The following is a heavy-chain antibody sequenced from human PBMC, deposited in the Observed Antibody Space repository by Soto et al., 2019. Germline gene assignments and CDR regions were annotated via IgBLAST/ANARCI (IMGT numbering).Heavy chain of an antibody. V-gene: IGHV3-23*01. Sequence: GGSLRLSCAASGFTFSSYAMSWVRQAPGKGLEWVSAISGSGGSTYYADSVKGRFTISRDNSKNTLYLQMNSLRAEDTAVYYCAKVYYDFWSGYYIYWGQGTLVTVSS. CDR2: ISGSGGST. CDR1: GFTFSSYA. D-gene: IGHD3-3*01. J-gene: IGHJ4*02. CDR3: AKVYYDFWSGYYIY.